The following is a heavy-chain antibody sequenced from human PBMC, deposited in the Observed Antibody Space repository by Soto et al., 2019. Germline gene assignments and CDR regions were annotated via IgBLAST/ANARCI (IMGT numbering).Heavy chain of an antibody. CDR3: ARDDVVVPAAIAEDYYYYGMDV. V-gene: IGHV1-18*01. CDR1: GYTFTSYG. J-gene: IGHJ6*02. D-gene: IGHD2-2*01. CDR2: ISAYNGNT. Sequence: ASVKVSCKASGYTFTSYGISWVRQAPGQGLEWMGWISAYNGNTNYAQKLQGRVTMTTDTSTSTAYMELRSLRSDDTAVYYCARDDVVVPAAIAEDYYYYGMDVWGQGTTVTVSS.